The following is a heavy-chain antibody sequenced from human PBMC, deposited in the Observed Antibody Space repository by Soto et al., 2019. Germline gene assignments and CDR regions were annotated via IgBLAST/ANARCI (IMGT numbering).Heavy chain of an antibody. J-gene: IGHJ4*02. CDR1: GFTLGNTW. Sequence: PGGSLRLSCAASGFTLGNTWMTWVRQAPGKGLEWVGRIMSKTDGETTDYAAPVNGRFIISRDDSENTLYLQMNSLTSEDSAVYYCTIAVDYWGQGALVTVSS. V-gene: IGHV3-15*01. CDR2: IMSKTDGETT. CDR3: TIAVDY.